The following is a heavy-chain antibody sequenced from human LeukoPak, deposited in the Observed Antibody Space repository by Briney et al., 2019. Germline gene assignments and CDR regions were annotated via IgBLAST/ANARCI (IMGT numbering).Heavy chain of an antibody. J-gene: IGHJ6*03. CDR3: AGGSAARLQYYYYMDV. D-gene: IGHD6-6*01. CDR2: INPNSGGT. CDR1: GYTFTSYG. Sequence: ASVKVSCKASGYTFTSYGISWVRQAPGQGLEWMGWINPNSGGTNYAQKLQGRVTMTTDTSTSTAYMELRSLRSDDTAVYYCAGGSAARLQYYYYMDVWGKGTTVTVSS. V-gene: IGHV1-18*01.